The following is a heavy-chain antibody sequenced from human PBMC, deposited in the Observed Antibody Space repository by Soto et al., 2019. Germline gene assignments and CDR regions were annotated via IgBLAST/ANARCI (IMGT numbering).Heavy chain of an antibody. CDR3: ARLVGAAAGRFDP. D-gene: IGHD6-13*01. CDR2: IWFDGSDT. Sequence: QEQLVESGGGVVQPGTSLRLSCVASGFTFNVYGMHWVRQAPGKGLEWVAAIWFDGSDTYYADSVKGRFTISRDNSKNTLYLQMNSLRAEDTGVYYCARLVGAAAGRFDPWGQGTLVIVSS. J-gene: IGHJ5*02. V-gene: IGHV3-33*01. CDR1: GFTFNVYG.